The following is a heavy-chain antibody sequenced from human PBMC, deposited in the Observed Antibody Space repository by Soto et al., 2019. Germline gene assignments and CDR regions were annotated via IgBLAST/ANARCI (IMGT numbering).Heavy chain of an antibody. CDR2: VNPSGGHT. Sequence: QVQLMQSGAEVKKPGASVKVSCKASGDTFTDYYIHWVRQAPGHGLEWMGTVNPSGGHTTYAQHFLGRVTMTRDTSTSTLYMELTSLTSDDTAIYYCARGGHVVVVTADLDYWGQGTLVTVSS. CDR3: ARGGHVVVVTADLDY. CDR1: GDTFTDYY. D-gene: IGHD2-21*02. V-gene: IGHV1-46*01. J-gene: IGHJ4*02.